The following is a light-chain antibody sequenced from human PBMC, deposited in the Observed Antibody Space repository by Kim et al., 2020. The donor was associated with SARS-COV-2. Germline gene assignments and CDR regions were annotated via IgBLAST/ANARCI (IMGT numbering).Light chain of an antibody. Sequence: VTSSCTGSSSNIGAGYDVHWYQQLPGTAPKLLIYGNSNRPSGVPDRFSGSKSGTSASLAITGLQAEDEADYYCQPYDSSLSGPNWVFGGGTQLTVL. CDR2: GNS. J-gene: IGLJ3*02. CDR1: SSNIGAGYD. CDR3: QPYDSSLSGPNWV. V-gene: IGLV1-40*01.